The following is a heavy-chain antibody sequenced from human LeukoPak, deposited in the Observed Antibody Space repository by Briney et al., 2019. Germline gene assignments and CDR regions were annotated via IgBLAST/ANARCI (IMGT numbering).Heavy chain of an antibody. CDR3: ARDAGDFWSGYWFDP. Sequence: SVKVSCKASGGTFSSYAISWVRQAPGQGLEWMGRIIPIFGIANYAQKFQGRVTITADKSTSTAYMELSSLRSEDTAVYYCARDAGDFWSGYWFDPWGQGTLVTVSS. J-gene: IGHJ5*02. V-gene: IGHV1-69*04. D-gene: IGHD3-3*01. CDR1: GGTFSSYA. CDR2: IIPIFGIA.